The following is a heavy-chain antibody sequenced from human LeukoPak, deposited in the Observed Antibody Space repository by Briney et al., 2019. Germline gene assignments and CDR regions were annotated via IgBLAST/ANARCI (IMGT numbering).Heavy chain of an antibody. CDR3: ARVPKFSAIFG. V-gene: IGHV3-48*01. D-gene: IGHD3-3*01. Sequence: GGSLRLSCAASGFRFSDFSMNWVRQAPGKGLEWISYISSSGSPIYYADSVKGRFTIARDNAKNSLFLQMNSLRAEDTAVYYCARVPKFSAIFGWGQGTTVTVSS. J-gene: IGHJ6*02. CDR2: ISSSGSPI. CDR1: GFRFSDFS.